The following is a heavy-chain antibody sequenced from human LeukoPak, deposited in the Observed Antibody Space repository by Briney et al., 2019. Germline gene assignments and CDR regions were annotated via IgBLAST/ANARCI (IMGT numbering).Heavy chain of an antibody. J-gene: IGHJ5*02. Sequence: GGSLRLSCAASGFTFKLYWMHWVRQAPGKGPVWVSRINDDGSSTTYADSVKGRFTISRDDAKNMLFLQMNSLRGEDTAVYYCVRGGPSTWSWGQGTLVTVSS. CDR1: GFTFKLYW. V-gene: IGHV3-74*01. CDR2: INDDGSST. CDR3: VRGGPSTWS. D-gene: IGHD2-15*01.